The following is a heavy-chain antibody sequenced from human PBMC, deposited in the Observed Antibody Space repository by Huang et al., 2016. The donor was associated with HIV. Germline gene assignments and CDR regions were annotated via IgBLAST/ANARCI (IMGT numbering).Heavy chain of an antibody. CDR2: INGDGSST. Sequence: EVQLVESGGGLVQPGGSLRLSCAASGFTFSSYWMHLVRQAPGKGLVWVSRINGDGSSTNYADSVKGRFTISRDNAKNTLYVQVNSLRAEDTAVYYCARGTRLTGLWYFDLWGRGTLVIVSS. J-gene: IGHJ2*01. D-gene: IGHD7-27*01. V-gene: IGHV3-74*01. CDR3: ARGTRLTGLWYFDL. CDR1: GFTFSSYW.